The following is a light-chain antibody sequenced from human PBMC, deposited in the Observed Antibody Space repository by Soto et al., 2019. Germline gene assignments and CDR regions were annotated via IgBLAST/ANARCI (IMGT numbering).Light chain of an antibody. Sequence: ESLLTQSQAALSLSRGESASRSFRASQSVSSYLAWYQQKPGQAPRLLIHGASNRATGIPARFSGSGSGTDFTLTISSLEPEDFAVYYCQQRNKRFTFGQGTRLEIK. CDR1: QSVSSY. V-gene: IGKV3-11*01. CDR2: GAS. CDR3: QQRNKRFT. J-gene: IGKJ5*01.